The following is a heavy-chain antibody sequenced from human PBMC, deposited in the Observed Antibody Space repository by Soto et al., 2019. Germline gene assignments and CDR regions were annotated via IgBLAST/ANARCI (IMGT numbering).Heavy chain of an antibody. CDR2: IYHSGST. CDR1: GDSSSNVHW. V-gene: IGHV4-4*02. Sequence: SETLSLTCAVAGDSSSNVHWWSWVRQPPGKGLEWIGYIYHSGSTYYNPSLKSRVTISVDRSKNQFSLKLSSVTAADTAVYYCATVPAPWGQGNLVTGSS. J-gene: IGHJ4*02. CDR3: ATVPAP.